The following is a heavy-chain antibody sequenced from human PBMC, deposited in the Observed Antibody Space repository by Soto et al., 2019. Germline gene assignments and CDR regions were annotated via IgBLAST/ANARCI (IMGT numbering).Heavy chain of an antibody. CDR1: GFTFSDYY. D-gene: IGHD3-3*01. CDR2: ISSSGSTI. CDR3: ARVREIFGHYNWFDP. J-gene: IGHJ5*02. Sequence: GGSLRLSCAASGFTFSDYYMSWIRQAPGKGLEWVSYISSSGSTIYYADSVKGRFTISRDNAKNSLYLQMNSLRAEDTAVYYCARVREIFGHYNWFDPWGQGTLVTVSS. V-gene: IGHV3-11*01.